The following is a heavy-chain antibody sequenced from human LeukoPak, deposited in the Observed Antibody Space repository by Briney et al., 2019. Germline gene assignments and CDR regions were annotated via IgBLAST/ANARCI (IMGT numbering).Heavy chain of an antibody. V-gene: IGHV3-30*02. CDR3: AKDRYDGDSSSWYLGPGYFDH. Sequence: QPGGSLRLSCAASGFTFSSYGMHWVRQAPGKGLEWVAFIRYDGSNKYYADSVKGRFTISRDNSKNTLYLQMNSLRAEDTAVYYCAKDRYDGDSSSWYLGPGYFDHWGQGTLVTVSS. D-gene: IGHD6-13*01. CDR1: GFTFSSYG. J-gene: IGHJ4*02. CDR2: IRYDGSNK.